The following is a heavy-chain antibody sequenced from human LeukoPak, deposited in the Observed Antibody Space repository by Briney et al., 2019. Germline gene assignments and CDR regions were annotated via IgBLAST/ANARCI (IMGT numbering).Heavy chain of an antibody. CDR3: ARDSVGAVAGTGDDY. V-gene: IGHV4-39*07. Sequence: PSETLSLTCTVSGGSISSSSYCWGWIRQPPGKGLEGIGIIYYSGSTYYNPSLTRRVTISVDTSKNQFSLKLSSMTAADTAVYYCARDSVGAVAGTGDDYWGQGTLVTVSS. D-gene: IGHD6-19*01. CDR1: GGSISSSSYC. CDR2: IYYSGST. J-gene: IGHJ4*02.